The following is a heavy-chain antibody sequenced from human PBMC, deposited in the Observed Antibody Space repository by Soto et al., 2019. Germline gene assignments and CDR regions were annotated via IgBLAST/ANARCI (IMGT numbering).Heavy chain of an antibody. Sequence: VGSLRLSCAASGFTFSSYGMHWVRQAPGKGLEWVAVILYDGSNKYYADSVKGRFTISRDNSKNTLYLQMNSLRAEDTAVYYGARHIWPKVGVDVWGQGNTVTV. CDR2: ILYDGSNK. CDR3: ARHIWPKVGVDV. CDR1: GFTFSSYG. D-gene: IGHD2-21*01. J-gene: IGHJ6*02. V-gene: IGHV3-30*03.